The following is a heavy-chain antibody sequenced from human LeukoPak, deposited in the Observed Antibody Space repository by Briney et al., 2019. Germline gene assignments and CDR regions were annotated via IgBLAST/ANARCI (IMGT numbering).Heavy chain of an antibody. CDR2: ISSSSSYI. V-gene: IGHV3-21*01. Sequence: GGSLRLSCAASGFTFSSYSMNWVRQAPGKGLEWVSSISSSSSYIYYADSVKGRFTISRDNAKNSLYLQMNSLRAEDTAVYYCAADLRSNNWNFLDYWGQGTLVTVSS. D-gene: IGHD1-7*01. CDR3: AADLRSNNWNFLDY. CDR1: GFTFSSYS. J-gene: IGHJ4*02.